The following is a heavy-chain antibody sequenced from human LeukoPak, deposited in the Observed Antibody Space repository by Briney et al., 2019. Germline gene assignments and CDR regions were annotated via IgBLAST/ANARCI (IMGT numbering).Heavy chain of an antibody. CDR2: IWYDGNKK. CDR3: ARGTADGRDGYNHVFDY. CDR1: GFSFSSYG. J-gene: IGHJ4*02. Sequence: TGGSLRLSCAVSGFSFSSYGMHWVRQTSGKGLEWVAAIWYDGNKKSYGDSVRGRFAISRVNSMNTLYLQMDSLRAEDTAVYYCARGTADGRDGYNHVFDYWGQGTLVTVSS. D-gene: IGHD5-24*01. V-gene: IGHV3-33*01.